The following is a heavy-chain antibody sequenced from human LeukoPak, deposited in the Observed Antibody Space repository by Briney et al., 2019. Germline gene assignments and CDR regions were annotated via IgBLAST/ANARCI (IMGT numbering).Heavy chain of an antibody. CDR2: INANSGGT. D-gene: IGHD6-6*01. CDR1: GYTFTGYY. V-gene: IGHV1-2*02. Sequence: ASVTVSCKASGYTFTGYYMHWVRQAPGQGLEWMGWINANSGGTNYAQKFQGSVTMTRDTSISTAYMELSRLRSDDTAVYYCARDFRYSSSSFPLDYWGQGTLVTVSS. CDR3: ARDFRYSSSSFPLDY. J-gene: IGHJ4*02.